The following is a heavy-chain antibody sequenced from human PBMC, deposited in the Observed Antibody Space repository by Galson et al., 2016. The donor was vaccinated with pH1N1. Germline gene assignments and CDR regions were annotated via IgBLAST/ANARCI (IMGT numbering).Heavy chain of an antibody. CDR2: VNPGGSTI. V-gene: IGHV5-51*03. Sequence: SGAEVKKPGESLKISCKASGYSFTSQWIAWVRQVPGKGLEWVGVVNPGGSTIRYGPPFQGQVTISSDKSINIAYLQWISLRASDTATYYCARQYDFGDYRGDAFDIWGQGTVVIVSS. D-gene: IGHD4-17*01. CDR1: GYSFTSQW. CDR3: ARQYDFGDYRGDAFDI. J-gene: IGHJ3*02.